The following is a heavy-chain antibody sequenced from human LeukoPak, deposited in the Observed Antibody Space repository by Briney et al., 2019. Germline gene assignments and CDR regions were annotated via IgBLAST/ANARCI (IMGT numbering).Heavy chain of an antibody. V-gene: IGHV4-59*01. Sequence: SETLSLTCTVSGGSISSYYWSWIRQPPGKGLEWIGYIYCSGSTNYNPSLKSRVTISVDTSENQFSLKLSSVTAADTAVYYCARSMGAYSDDFDYWGQGTLVTVSS. CDR2: IYCSGST. CDR1: GGSISSYY. CDR3: ARSMGAYSDDFDY. J-gene: IGHJ4*02. D-gene: IGHD1-26*01.